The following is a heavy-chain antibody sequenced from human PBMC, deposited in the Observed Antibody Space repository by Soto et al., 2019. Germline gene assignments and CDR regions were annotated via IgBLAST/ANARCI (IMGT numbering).Heavy chain of an antibody. CDR3: ARTDMGGGYEFDY. CDR2: IYYSGST. Sequence: SETLSLTCTVSGGSISSSSYYWGWIRQPPGKGLEWIGSIYYSGSTYYNPSLKSRVTISVDTSKNQFSLKLSSVTAADTAVYYCARTDMGGGYEFDYWGQGTLVTVSS. D-gene: IGHD5-12*01. CDR1: GGSISSSSYY. V-gene: IGHV4-39*01. J-gene: IGHJ4*02.